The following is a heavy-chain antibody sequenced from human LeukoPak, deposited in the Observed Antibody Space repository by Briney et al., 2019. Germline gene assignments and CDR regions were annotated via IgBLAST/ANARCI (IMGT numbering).Heavy chain of an antibody. Sequence: GGSLRLSCAASGFSFSNHWMHWVRQVPGEGLVWVSRITSDGYTTNYADSVKGRFTISRDNAKNTLYLQMNSLRAEDTAVYYCANTAGYGDDAFDIWGQGTMVTVSS. CDR2: ITSDGYTT. V-gene: IGHV3-74*01. CDR1: GFSFSNHW. J-gene: IGHJ3*02. D-gene: IGHD4-17*01. CDR3: ANTAGYGDDAFDI.